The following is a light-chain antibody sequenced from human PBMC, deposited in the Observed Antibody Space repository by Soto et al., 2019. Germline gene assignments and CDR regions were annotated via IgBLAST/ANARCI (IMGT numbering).Light chain of an antibody. J-gene: IGKJ5*01. Sequence: DIVMTQSPATLSLSPGEGATLSCRASQSASNYLAWYQRKPGQVPRLLIYGASTRATDIPARFSGSGSGTEFTLTISSLQSEDFGVYYCQQYKNWPRITFGQGTRLEI. CDR1: QSASNY. CDR2: GAS. CDR3: QQYKNWPRIT. V-gene: IGKV3-15*01.